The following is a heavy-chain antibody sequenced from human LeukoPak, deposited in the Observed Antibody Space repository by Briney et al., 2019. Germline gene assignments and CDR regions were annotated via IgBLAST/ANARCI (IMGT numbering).Heavy chain of an antibody. CDR3: AKDYGSGSGIFDAFDI. D-gene: IGHD1-26*01. V-gene: IGHV3-9*03. Sequence: PGRSLRLSCAASGFTFDNYAMHWVRQAPGKGLEWVSGISWNSGSIGYADSVKGRFTISRDNAKNSLYLQMNSLRAEDMALYYCAKDYGSGSGIFDAFDIWGQGTMVTVSS. CDR2: ISWNSGSI. J-gene: IGHJ3*02. CDR1: GFTFDNYA.